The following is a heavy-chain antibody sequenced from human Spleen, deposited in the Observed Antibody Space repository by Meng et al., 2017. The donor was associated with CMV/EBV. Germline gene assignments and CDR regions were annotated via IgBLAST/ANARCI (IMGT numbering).Heavy chain of an antibody. CDR3: AANYGSGSYYNY. Sequence: ASVKVSCTASGYTFTSYGISWVRQAPGQGLEWMGWISAYNGNTNYAQKLQGRVTMTTDTSTSTAYMDLRSLRSEDTALYYCAANYGSGSYYNYWGQGTLVTVSS. D-gene: IGHD3-10*01. V-gene: IGHV1-18*01. J-gene: IGHJ4*02. CDR1: GYTFTSYG. CDR2: ISAYNGNT.